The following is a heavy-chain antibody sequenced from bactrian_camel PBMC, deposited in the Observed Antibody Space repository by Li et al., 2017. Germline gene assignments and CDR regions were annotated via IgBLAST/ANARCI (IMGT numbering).Heavy chain of an antibody. Sequence: QVQLVESGGGSVQSGGSLRLTCTAPGYASAIKCWGWFRQAPGKEREEVGIARTYSDTTSYGDPVKGRFTIVVDNAKDTMYLQMNNLNQEDTARYYCAVDRGTGCKFRAGTAYWGQGTQVTVS. CDR1: GYASAIKC. V-gene: IGHV3S53*01. CDR3: AVDRGTGCKFRAGTAY. CDR2: RTYSDTT. D-gene: IGHD6*01. J-gene: IGHJ4*01.